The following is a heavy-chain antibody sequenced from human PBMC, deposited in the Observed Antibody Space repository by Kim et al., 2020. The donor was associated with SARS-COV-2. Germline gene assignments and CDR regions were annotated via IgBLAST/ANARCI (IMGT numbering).Heavy chain of an antibody. CDR3: AREPAGLWSGLKGAFDI. J-gene: IGHJ3*02. Sequence: SETLSLTCAVSGGSISSGGYSWSWIRQPPGKGLEWIGYIYHSGSTYYNPSLKSRVTISVDRSKNQFSLKLSSVTAADTAVYYCAREPAGLWSGLKGAFDIWGQGTMVTVSS. CDR2: IYHSGST. V-gene: IGHV4-30-2*01. CDR1: GGSISSGGYS. D-gene: IGHD3-10*01.